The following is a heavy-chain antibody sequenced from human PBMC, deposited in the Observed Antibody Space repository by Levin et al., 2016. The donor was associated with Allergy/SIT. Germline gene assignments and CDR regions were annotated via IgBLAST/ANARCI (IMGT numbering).Heavy chain of an antibody. CDR3: ARNPKRWLQPHFFDY. D-gene: IGHD5-24*01. CDR1: GFTFGIYW. J-gene: IGHJ4*02. Sequence: GGSLRLSCAASGFTFGIYWMNWVRQAPGKGLEWVASIHQDGREKYYVDSVKGRFTISRDNDKNSLSLHMNNLRAEDTAVYYCARNPKRWLQPHFFDYWGQGTLVTVSS. V-gene: IGHV3-7*03. CDR2: IHQDGREK.